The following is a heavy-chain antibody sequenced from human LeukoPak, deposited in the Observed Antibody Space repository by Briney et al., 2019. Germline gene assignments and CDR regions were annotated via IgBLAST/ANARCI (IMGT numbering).Heavy chain of an antibody. Sequence: GASVKVSCKASGYTFTGYYMHWVRQAPGQGLEWMGWTNPNSGGTNYAQKFQGWVTMTRDTSISTAYMELSRLRSDDTAVYYCARARTNYGSGSYSHYGMDVWGQGTTVTVSS. J-gene: IGHJ6*02. CDR2: TNPNSGGT. CDR1: GYTFTGYY. V-gene: IGHV1-2*04. D-gene: IGHD3-10*01. CDR3: ARARTNYGSGSYSHYGMDV.